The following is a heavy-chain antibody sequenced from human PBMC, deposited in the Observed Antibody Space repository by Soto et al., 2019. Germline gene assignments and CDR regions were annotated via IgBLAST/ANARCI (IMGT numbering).Heavy chain of an antibody. CDR3: ARGQRFSDWVDP. V-gene: IGHV4-4*07. CDR1: GGSMSSYY. CDR2: VYSSGGT. J-gene: IGHJ5*02. D-gene: IGHD3-3*01. Sequence: QVHLQQSGPGLVNPSATLSLTCTVSGGSMSSYYWTWIRQPAGKGLEWIGRVYSSGGTHYNPSLKSRVTISLDTSKNQFSLRLLSVTAADTAVYYCARGQRFSDWVDPWGQGTLVTVSS.